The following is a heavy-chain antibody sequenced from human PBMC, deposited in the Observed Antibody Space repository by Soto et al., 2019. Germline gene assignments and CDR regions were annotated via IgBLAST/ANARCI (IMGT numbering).Heavy chain of an antibody. CDR2: IVVASGRT. J-gene: IGHJ6*02. CDR3: SADHPHTAIGWPV. V-gene: IGHV1-58*02. Sequence: SVKVSCKASGFDFGSFGIQFLRQTRGRGLEWIGWIVVASGRTNYARQFQGRVAFSRDMSSTTAYMDLYDLKSDDTAVYFCSADHPHTAIGWPVWGQGTTVTAP. CDR1: GFDFGSFG.